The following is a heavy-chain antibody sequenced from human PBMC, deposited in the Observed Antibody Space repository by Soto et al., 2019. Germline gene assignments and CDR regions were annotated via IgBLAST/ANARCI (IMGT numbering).Heavy chain of an antibody. CDR2: ISGSGGST. CDR1: GFTFSSYA. D-gene: IGHD1-26*01. V-gene: IGHV3-23*01. Sequence: EVQLLESGGGLVQPGGSLRLSCAASGFTFSSYAMSWVRQAPGKGLEWVSAISGSGGSTYYADSVKGRFTISRDNSKNTLYLQMNSLRAEDTAVYYCARGIVGATTETDYWGQGTLVTVSS. CDR3: ARGIVGATTETDY. J-gene: IGHJ4*02.